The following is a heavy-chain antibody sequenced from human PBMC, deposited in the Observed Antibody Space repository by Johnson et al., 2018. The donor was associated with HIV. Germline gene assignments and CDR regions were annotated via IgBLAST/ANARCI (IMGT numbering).Heavy chain of an antibody. V-gene: IGHV3-30*14. CDR3: ARVGGATGAFDM. CDR2: ISYDGSNK. CDR1: GFTFSSYA. D-gene: IGHD1-26*01. Sequence: QVQLVESGGGVVQPGRSLRLSCAASGFTFSSYAMHWVRQAPGKGLEWVAVISYDGSNKYYADSVKGRFTISRDNSKNTLYLQMNSLRAEDTAVYYCARVGGATGAFDMWGQGTMVTVSS. J-gene: IGHJ3*02.